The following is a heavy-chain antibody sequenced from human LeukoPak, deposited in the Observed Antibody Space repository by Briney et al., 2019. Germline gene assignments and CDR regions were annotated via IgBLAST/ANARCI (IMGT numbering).Heavy chain of an antibody. D-gene: IGHD3-10*01. V-gene: IGHV3-23*01. Sequence: GGSLRLSCAATGFTFNTYTMNWVRQAPGKGLEWVSTISGSGDDTYYADSVKGRFTISRDNSKNTLYLQMNSLRAEDTAVYYCAKVTYGSGTYGAFDYWGQGTLVTVSS. J-gene: IGHJ4*02. CDR2: ISGSGDDT. CDR3: AKVTYGSGTYGAFDY. CDR1: GFTFNTYT.